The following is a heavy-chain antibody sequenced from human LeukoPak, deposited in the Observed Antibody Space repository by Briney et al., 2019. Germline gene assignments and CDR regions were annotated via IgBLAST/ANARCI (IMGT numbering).Heavy chain of an antibody. CDR1: GYTFIDYY. Sequence: GASVKVSCKSSGYTFIDYYIQWVRQAPGQGLEWMGRINPNSGGTNSAQTFQGRVTMTRDTSISTAYMELNRLTSDDTAVYYCARDLPSTPNWELDYWGQGTLVTVSS. CDR3: ARDLPSTPNWELDY. J-gene: IGHJ4*02. D-gene: IGHD7-27*01. V-gene: IGHV1-2*06. CDR2: INPNSGGT.